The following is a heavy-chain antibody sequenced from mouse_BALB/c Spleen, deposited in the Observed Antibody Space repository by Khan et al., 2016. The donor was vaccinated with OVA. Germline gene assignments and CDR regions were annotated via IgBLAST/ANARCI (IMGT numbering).Heavy chain of an antibody. D-gene: IGHD2-14*01. J-gene: IGHJ3*01. CDR1: GYSFTAYY. V-gene: IGHV1-26*01. Sequence: EVRLVESGPDLVKPGASVKISCKASGYSFTAYYLSWVKQSHGESLEWIGRVNPNNGDTTYNQKFKGKAILTVAKSSNTAYMDLRSLTSEDSAVYYCARGYDFFAYWGQGTLVTVSA. CDR3: ARGYDFFAY. CDR2: VNPNNGDT.